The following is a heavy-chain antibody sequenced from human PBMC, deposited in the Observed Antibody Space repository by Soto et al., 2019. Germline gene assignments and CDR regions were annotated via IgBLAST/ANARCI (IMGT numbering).Heavy chain of an antibody. J-gene: IGHJ5*01. CDR2: IYPGDSDT. CDR1: GYSFTSYW. V-gene: IGHV5-51*01. CDR3: ARHCSSTSCGWFAS. D-gene: IGHD2-2*01. Sequence: RESLKISCKGSGYSFTSYWIGWVRQMPGKGLEWMGIIYPGDSDTRYSPSFQGQVTISADKSISTDYLQWSSLKASDTAMYYCARHCSSTSCGWFASWGQRTLVTVCS.